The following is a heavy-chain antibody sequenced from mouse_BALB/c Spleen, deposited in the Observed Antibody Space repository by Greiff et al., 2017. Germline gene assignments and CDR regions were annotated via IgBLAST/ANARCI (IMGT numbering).Heavy chain of an antibody. D-gene: IGHD2-2*01. CDR1: GYTFTSYV. V-gene: IGHV1-14*01. J-gene: IGHJ2*01. CDR2: INPYNDGT. CDR3: ARCRSEWLRGYFDY. Sequence: ESGPELVKPGASVKMSCKASGYTFTSYVMHWVKQKPGQGLEWIGYINPYNDGTKYNEKFKGKATLTSDKSSSTAYMELSSLTSEDSAVYYCARCRSEWLRGYFDYWGQGTTLTVSS.